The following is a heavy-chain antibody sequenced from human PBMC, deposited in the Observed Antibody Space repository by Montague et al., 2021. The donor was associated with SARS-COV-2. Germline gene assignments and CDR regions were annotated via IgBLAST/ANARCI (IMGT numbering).Heavy chain of an antibody. CDR2: KYYSGST. V-gene: IGHV4-39*01. J-gene: IGHJ4*02. D-gene: IGHD3-3*01. CDR3: ATLPSSITLFGVVQGYYFDD. CDR1: GASISSRSYY. Sequence: SETLSLTCTVSGASISSRSYYWGWIRQPPGKVLEWIGFKYYSGSTYYNPTLKSRVTISVDTSKNQLSLKLSSVTAADTAVYYCATLPSSITLFGVVQGYYFDDWGQGTLVTVSS.